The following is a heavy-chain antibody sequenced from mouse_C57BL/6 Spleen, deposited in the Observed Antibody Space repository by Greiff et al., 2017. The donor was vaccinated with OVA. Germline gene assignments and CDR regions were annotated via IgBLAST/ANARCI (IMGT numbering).Heavy chain of an antibody. CDR2: INPNNGGT. Sequence: EVQLQQSGPELVKPGASVKISCKASGYTFTDYYMNWVKQSHGKSLEWIGDINPNNGGTSYNQKFKGKATLTVDKSSSTAYMELRSLTSEDSAVYYCARGGGTWGFAYWGQGTLVTVSA. J-gene: IGHJ3*01. CDR3: ARGGGTWGFAY. D-gene: IGHD4-1*01. V-gene: IGHV1-26*01. CDR1: GYTFTDYY.